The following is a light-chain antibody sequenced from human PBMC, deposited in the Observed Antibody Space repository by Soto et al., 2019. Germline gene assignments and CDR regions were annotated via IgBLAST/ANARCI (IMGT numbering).Light chain of an antibody. CDR1: QSAGSS. J-gene: IGKJ2*01. CDR2: DAS. V-gene: IGKV3D-15*01. Sequence: TVMTQSPAALSLTPGEGATLSCRASQSAGSSLAWYQHKPGQAPRLLIYDASGRATGIPDRFSGSGSGTDFTLTISGLQLEDFAVYCCQPYNTWPPAYTFGQGTKVDI. CDR3: QPYNTWPPAYT.